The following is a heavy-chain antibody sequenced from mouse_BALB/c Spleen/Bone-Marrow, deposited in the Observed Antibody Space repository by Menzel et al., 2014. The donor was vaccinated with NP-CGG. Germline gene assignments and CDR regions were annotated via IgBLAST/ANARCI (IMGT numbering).Heavy chain of an antibody. J-gene: IGHJ3*01. CDR1: GFNIKDTY. Sequence: VQLQQSGAELVKPGASVKLSCTASGFNIKDTYMHWVKQRPEQGLEWIGRIDPANGNTKYDPRFQGKATITADTSSNTAFLQLSSLTAEDTAVYYCASGFAYWGQGTLVTVSA. CDR2: IDPANGNT. V-gene: IGHV14-3*02. CDR3: ASGFAY.